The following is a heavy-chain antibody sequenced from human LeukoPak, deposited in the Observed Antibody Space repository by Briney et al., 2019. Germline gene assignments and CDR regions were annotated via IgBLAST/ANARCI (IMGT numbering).Heavy chain of an antibody. J-gene: IGHJ6*02. CDR2: IYSGGST. Sequence: PGGSLRLSCAASGFTVSSNYMSWVRQAPGKGLEWVSVIYSGGSTYYADSVKGRFTISRDNSKNTLYLQMNSLRAEDTAVYYCARVRIAENHGMDVWGQGTTVTVSS. V-gene: IGHV3-66*01. CDR1: GFTVSSNY. D-gene: IGHD6-13*01. CDR3: ARVRIAENHGMDV.